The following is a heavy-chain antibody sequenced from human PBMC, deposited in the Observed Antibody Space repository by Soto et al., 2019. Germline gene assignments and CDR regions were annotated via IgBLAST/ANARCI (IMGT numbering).Heavy chain of an antibody. J-gene: IGHJ6*02. V-gene: IGHV1-18*01. CDR1: GYTFTSYG. CDR3: ARKDSRNYYYYGMDV. Sequence: ASVKVSCKASGYTFTSYGISWVRQAPGQGLEWLGWISAHNGNTNYAQKLQGRVTMTTDTSTSTAYMELRSLRSDDTAVYYCARKDSRNYYYYGMDVWGQGTTVTVSS. CDR2: ISAHNGNT.